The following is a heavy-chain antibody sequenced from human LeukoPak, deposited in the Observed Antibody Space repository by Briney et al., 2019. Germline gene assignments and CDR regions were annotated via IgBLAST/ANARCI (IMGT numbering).Heavy chain of an antibody. CDR3: VRDIQWRFDP. D-gene: IGHD2-8*01. CDR2: ISTNKGNT. V-gene: IGHV1-18*01. J-gene: IGHJ5*02. CDR1: VYIFTSYG. Sequence: GASVKVSCKASVYIFTSYGISWVRQAPGQGLEWMGWISTNKGNTNYAQRLQGRVAMTTDTSTSTAYMELRSLRSDDTAIYYCVRDIQWRFDPWGQGTLVTVSS.